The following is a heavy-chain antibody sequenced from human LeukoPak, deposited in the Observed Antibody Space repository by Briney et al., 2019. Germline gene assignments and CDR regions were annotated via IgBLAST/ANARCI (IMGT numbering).Heavy chain of an antibody. D-gene: IGHD3/OR15-3a*01. V-gene: IGHV5-51*01. CDR2: IYPGDSNT. J-gene: IGHJ3*02. CDR3: ARRGTGRLDAFDI. Sequence: HGASLQISCKGSGSIFTSYWTGWVRQLPGKGLEWMGIIYPGDSNTIYSPSFQGQVTISADKSISIAYLQWSSLKASDTAMYYCARRGTGRLDAFDIWGQGTMVTVSS. CDR1: GSIFTSYW.